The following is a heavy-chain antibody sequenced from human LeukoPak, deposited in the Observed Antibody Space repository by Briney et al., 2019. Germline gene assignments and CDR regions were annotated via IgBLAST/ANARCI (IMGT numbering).Heavy chain of an antibody. J-gene: IGHJ6*02. D-gene: IGHD3-22*01. CDR3: AREHDSSGYHYYYYYYGMDV. V-gene: IGHV3-30-3*01. Sequence: GRSLRLSCAASGFTFSSYAMPWVRQAPGKGLEGVEFISYDGSNKYYADSVKGRFTISRDNSKNTLYLQMNSLRAEDTAVYYCAREHDSSGYHYYYYYYGMDVWGQGTTVTVSS. CDR1: GFTFSSYA. CDR2: ISYDGSNK.